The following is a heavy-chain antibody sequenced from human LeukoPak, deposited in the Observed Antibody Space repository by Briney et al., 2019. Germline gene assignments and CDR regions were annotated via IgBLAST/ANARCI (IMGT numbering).Heavy chain of an antibody. CDR2: IYYRGSA. CDR3: ARHGNNWTFDH. J-gene: IGHJ4*02. Sequence: PSETLSLTCTVSGGSITTYYWSWIRQPPGKGLEWIGYIYYRGSATCNPSLKSRISISVDTSKNQLSLRLSSVTAADTAVYFCARHGNNWTFDHWGQGTLVTVSS. CDR1: GGSITTYY. D-gene: IGHD1-1*01. V-gene: IGHV4-59*08.